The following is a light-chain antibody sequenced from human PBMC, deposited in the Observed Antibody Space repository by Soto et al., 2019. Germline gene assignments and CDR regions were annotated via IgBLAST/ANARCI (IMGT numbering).Light chain of an antibody. J-gene: IGKJ2*01. CDR3: QQSNNWPYT. V-gene: IGKV3-15*01. CDR2: GAS. Sequence: EIVMTQSPATLSVSPGERVTLSCRASQSVSDNLAWYQQKPGQAPRLLIYGASTRATTTPARFSGSGSRTEFTLTISSLQSEDFAVYFCQQSNNWPYTFGQGTKLDIK. CDR1: QSVSDN.